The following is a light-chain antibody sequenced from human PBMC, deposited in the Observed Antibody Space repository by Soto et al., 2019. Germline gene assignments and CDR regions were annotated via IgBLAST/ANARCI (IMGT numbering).Light chain of an antibody. J-gene: IGKJ3*01. V-gene: IGKV1-39*01. CDR3: QQSYRAPLT. CDR1: QSINTY. CDR2: AAF. Sequence: DIPMTQSPSSLSASVGGRVTITCRTSQSINTYLNWYQQKPGKAPKLLIHAAFSLQSGVPSRFSGSGSGTDFTLTITSLQPEDFATYYCQQSYRAPLTFGPGTKVDIK.